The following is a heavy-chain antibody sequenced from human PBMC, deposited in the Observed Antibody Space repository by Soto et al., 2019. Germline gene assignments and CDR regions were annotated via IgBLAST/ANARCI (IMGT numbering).Heavy chain of an antibody. D-gene: IGHD2-8*01. CDR2: ILNDGGDQ. CDR3: ARDDDRPDNGLDM. J-gene: IGHJ3*02. Sequence: QVQLVESGGGVVQPGRSLRLSCAASGFTFSNYGMHWVRQAPGKGLEWLAVILNDGGDQNYEDSVKGRFTIARDNSKNTLYLQINSLRVEDTAVYYCARDDDRPDNGLDMWGQGTMVTVSS. V-gene: IGHV3-30*19. CDR1: GFTFSNYG.